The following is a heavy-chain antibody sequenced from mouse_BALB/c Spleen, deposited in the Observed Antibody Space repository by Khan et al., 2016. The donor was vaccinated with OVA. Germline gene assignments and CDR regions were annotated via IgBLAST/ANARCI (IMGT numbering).Heavy chain of an antibody. CDR3: ARGGAAYYRNDGGAMDY. CDR1: GYTFTNAG. J-gene: IGHJ4*01. Sequence: QIQLVQSGPELKKPGETVRISCKASGYTFTNAGMQWVQKMPGKGLKWIGWINTHSGVPKYAEDFKGRFAFSLETSASTVYLQITNLKNEETATYFCARGGAAYYRNDGGAMDYWGQGTSGTVSS. V-gene: IGHV9-4*02. D-gene: IGHD2-14*01. CDR2: INTHSGVP.